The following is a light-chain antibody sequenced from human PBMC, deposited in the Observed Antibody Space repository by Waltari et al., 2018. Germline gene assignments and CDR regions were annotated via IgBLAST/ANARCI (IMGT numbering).Light chain of an antibody. CDR2: QDN. CDR3: QAWDSSTGV. J-gene: IGLJ3*02. CDR1: KVGDKY. Sequence: SYELTQPPSVSVSPGQTASITCSGDKVGDKYVCWYQQKPGQSPVVVIYQDNKRPSGIPERFSGSNSGNTATLTISGTQAMDEADYYCQAWDSSTGVFGGGTKLTVL. V-gene: IGLV3-1*01.